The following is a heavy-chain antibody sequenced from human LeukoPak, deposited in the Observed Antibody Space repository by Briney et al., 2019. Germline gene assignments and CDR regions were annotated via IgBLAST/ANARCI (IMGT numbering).Heavy chain of an antibody. CDR3: SVSLNY. Sequence: TGGSLRLSCAASGFTFTSYWMSWVRQAPGKGLEWVANIKQDGSEKYYVDSVKGRFTISRDNAKNSLYLQINSVRAEDTAVYYCSVSLNYWGQGTLVTVSS. CDR2: IKQDGSEK. J-gene: IGHJ4*02. V-gene: IGHV3-7*01. CDR1: GFTFTSYW.